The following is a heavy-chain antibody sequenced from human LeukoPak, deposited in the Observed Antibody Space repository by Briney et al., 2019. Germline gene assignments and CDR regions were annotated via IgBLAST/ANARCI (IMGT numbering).Heavy chain of an antibody. J-gene: IGHJ3*02. Sequence: GGSLRLSCAASGFTFSSYSMNWVRQAPGKGLEWVSSISSSSYIYYADSVKGRFTISRDNAKNSLDLQMNSLRAEDTAVYYCARDQSHRDPVAFDIWGQGTMVTVSS. CDR2: ISSSSYI. CDR3: ARDQSHRDPVAFDI. D-gene: IGHD3-10*01. V-gene: IGHV3-21*01. CDR1: GFTFSSYS.